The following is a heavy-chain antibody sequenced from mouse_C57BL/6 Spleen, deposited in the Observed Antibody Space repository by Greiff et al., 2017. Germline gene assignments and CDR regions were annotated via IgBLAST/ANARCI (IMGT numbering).Heavy chain of an antibody. D-gene: IGHD1-1*01. CDR2: IYPGNGDT. CDR1: GYTFTSYN. Sequence: QVQLQQSGAELVRPGASVKMSCKASGYTFTSYNMHWVKQTPRQGLEWIGAIYPGNGDTSYNQKFKGKATLTVDKSSRTAYMQLSSLTSEDSAVDFCARDYYGSSYGYFDVWGTGTTVTVSS. J-gene: IGHJ1*03. CDR3: ARDYYGSSYGYFDV. V-gene: IGHV1-12*01.